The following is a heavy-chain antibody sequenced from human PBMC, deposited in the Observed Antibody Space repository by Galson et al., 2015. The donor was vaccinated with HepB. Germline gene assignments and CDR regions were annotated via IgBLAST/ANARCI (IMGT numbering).Heavy chain of an antibody. V-gene: IGHV1-69-2*01. D-gene: IGHD1-26*01. CDR3: ATIPQAPIVGATKLLFDY. J-gene: IGHJ4*02. CDR1: GYTFTDYY. CDR2: VDPEDGET. Sequence: VKVSCKVSGYTFTDYYMHWVQQAPGKGLEWMGLVDPEDGETIYAEKFQGRVTITADTSTDTAYMELSSLRSEDTAVYYCATIPQAPIVGATKLLFDYWGQGTLVTVSS.